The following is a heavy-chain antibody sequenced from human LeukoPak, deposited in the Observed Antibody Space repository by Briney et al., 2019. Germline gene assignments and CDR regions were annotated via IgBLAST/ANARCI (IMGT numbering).Heavy chain of an antibody. CDR3: ARDRSYIWFDP. CDR2: FYYSVST. Sequence: SETLSLTCTVSGGSISSYYWSWIRQPPGKGLEWIGYFYYSVSTNYNPSLKSRVTISVDTSKNQFSLKLSSVTAADTAVYYCARDRSYIWFDPWGQGTLVTVSS. V-gene: IGHV4-59*01. CDR1: GGSISSYY. D-gene: IGHD1-26*01. J-gene: IGHJ5*02.